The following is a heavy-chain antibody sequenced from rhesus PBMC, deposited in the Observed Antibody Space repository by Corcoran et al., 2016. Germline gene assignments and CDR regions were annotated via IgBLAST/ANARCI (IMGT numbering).Heavy chain of an antibody. Sequence: QVQLQESGPGLVKPSETLSLTCAVSGYSISSGDYWGWIRQPPGKGLEWIGRIYGSGGINYLNPSPKSRVTISKDTSKNQFSLKLSSVTAADTAVYYCARVGPYYNIWTGYYTPANSLDVWGRGVLVTVSS. J-gene: IGHJ5-2*02. D-gene: IGHD3-3*01. CDR3: ARVGPYYNIWTGYYTPANSLDV. CDR1: GYSISSGDY. CDR2: IYGSGGIN. V-gene: IGHV4S14*01.